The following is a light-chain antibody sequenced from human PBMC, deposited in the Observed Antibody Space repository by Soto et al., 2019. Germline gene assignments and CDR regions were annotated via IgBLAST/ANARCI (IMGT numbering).Light chain of an antibody. CDR2: DSS. CDR3: QQYGDSPQT. V-gene: IGKV3D-15*01. J-gene: IGKJ1*01. CDR1: QSVSSH. Sequence: EIRMTQSPATLSVSPGDNATLSCRASQSVSSHVVWYQQKPGQAPRLLISDSSTRAPAIPDRFSGSGFGTDFTLTITRLEPEDFAVYYCQQYGDSPQTFGPGTKVDIK.